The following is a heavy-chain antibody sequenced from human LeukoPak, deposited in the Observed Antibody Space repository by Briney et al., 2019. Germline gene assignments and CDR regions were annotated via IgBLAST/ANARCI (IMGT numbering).Heavy chain of an antibody. Sequence: GGSLRLSCAASGFTFSSYGMHWVRQAPGKGLEWVAVISYDGSNKYYADSVKGRFTISRDNSKNTLYLQMNSLRAEDTAVYYCAKDYCSGSSCYSGWFDPWGQGTLVTVSS. D-gene: IGHD2-15*01. V-gene: IGHV3-30*18. CDR1: GFTFSSYG. CDR2: ISYDGSNK. CDR3: AKDYCSGSSCYSGWFDP. J-gene: IGHJ5*02.